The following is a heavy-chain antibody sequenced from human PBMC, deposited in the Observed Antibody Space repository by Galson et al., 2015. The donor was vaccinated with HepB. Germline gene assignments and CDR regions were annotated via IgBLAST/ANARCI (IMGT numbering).Heavy chain of an antibody. CDR2: ISGSGGST. CDR3: AKDGAAVAGTGGGFDP. V-gene: IGHV3-23*01. Sequence: SLRLSCAASGFTFSSYAMSWVRQAPGKGLEWVSAISGSGGSTYYADSVKGRFTISRDNSKNTLYLQMNSLRAEDTAVYYCAKDGAAVAGTGGGFDPWGQGTLVTVSS. D-gene: IGHD6-19*01. J-gene: IGHJ5*02. CDR1: GFTFSSYA.